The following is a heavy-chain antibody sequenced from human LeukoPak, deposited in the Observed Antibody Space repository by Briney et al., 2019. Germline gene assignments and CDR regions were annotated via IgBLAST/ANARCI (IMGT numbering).Heavy chain of an antibody. CDR1: GFSISANA. CDR2: VRGWSDST. Sequence: GGSLRLSCTASGFSISANAMSWVRQAPGKGLEWVSIVRGWSDSTSYADSVKGRFTISRDNSKNTLYLQMNSLRAEDTAVYYCARDETWDIVVVPAAILDYWGQGTLVTVSS. V-gene: IGHV3-23*01. D-gene: IGHD2-2*01. J-gene: IGHJ4*02. CDR3: ARDETWDIVVVPAAILDY.